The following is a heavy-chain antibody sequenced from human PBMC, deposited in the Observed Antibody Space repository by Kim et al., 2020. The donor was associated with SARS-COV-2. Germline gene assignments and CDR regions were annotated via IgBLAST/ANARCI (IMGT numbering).Heavy chain of an antibody. J-gene: IGHJ5*02. D-gene: IGHD3-9*01. CDR1: GFTFSNYW. Sequence: GGSLRLSCAASGFTFSNYWMHWVRQAPGKGLVWVSRINSDGSRTNYADSVKGRFTISRDNAKNTLYLQMNSLRAEDTAVYYCARSHGFDWLNNWFDPWGQGTRVTVSS. CDR3: ARSHGFDWLNNWFDP. CDR2: INSDGSRT. V-gene: IGHV3-74*01.